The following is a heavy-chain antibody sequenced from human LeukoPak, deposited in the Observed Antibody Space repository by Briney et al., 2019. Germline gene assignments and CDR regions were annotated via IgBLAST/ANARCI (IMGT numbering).Heavy chain of an antibody. J-gene: IGHJ4*02. Sequence: SETLSLTCAVYGGSFSGYYWSWIRQPPGKGLEWIGEINHSGSTNYNPSLKSRVTISVDTSKNQFSLKLSSVTAEDTAVYYCAREKGQVAVYYFDYWGQGTLVTVSS. CDR2: INHSGST. CDR1: GGSFSGYY. V-gene: IGHV4-34*01. CDR3: AREKGQVAVYYFDY.